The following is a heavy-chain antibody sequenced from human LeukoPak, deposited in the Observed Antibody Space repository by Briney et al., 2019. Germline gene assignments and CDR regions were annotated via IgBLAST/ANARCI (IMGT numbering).Heavy chain of an antibody. CDR2: IDWDDDK. CDR3: ARIAGIAAAGIYYYGMDV. D-gene: IGHD6-13*01. V-gene: IGHV2-70*11. J-gene: IGHJ6*02. CDR1: GFSLSTSGMC. Sequence: SGPTLVNPTQTLTLTCTFSGFSLSTSGMCVSWIRQPPGKALEWLSRIDWDDDKYYSTSLKTRLTISKDTSKNQVALTMTNMDPVDTATYYCARIAGIAAAGIYYYGMDVWGQGTTVTVSS.